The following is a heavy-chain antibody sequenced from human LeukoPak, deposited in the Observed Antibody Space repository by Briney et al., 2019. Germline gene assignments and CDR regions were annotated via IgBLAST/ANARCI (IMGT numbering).Heavy chain of an antibody. CDR3: ASAPNENYFDF. J-gene: IGHJ4*02. V-gene: IGHV3-7*01. CDR1: GFTFSSYW. CDR2: INQDGSAK. Sequence: GGSLRISCAASGFTFSSYWMSWGRQAPGKGLEWVANINQDGSAKDYGGSVEGRFTISRDNAKNSLYLQMNSLTAEDTAVYFCASAPNENYFDFWGQGTLVTVSS.